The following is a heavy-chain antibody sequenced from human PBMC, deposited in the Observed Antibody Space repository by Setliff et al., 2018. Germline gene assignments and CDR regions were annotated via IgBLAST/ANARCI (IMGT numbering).Heavy chain of an antibody. V-gene: IGHV4-34*01. J-gene: IGHJ4*02. D-gene: IGHD3-3*01. CDR3: ARRTEYYNFWSGYYDY. CDR2: INHSGST. CDR1: GGSFSGYY. Sequence: SETLSLTCAVYGGSFSGYYWNWIRQPPGKGLEWIGEINHSGSTNYNPSLKSRVTISVDTSKNQFSLKLSSVTAADTAVYYCARRTEYYNFWSGYYDYWGQGTLVTVS.